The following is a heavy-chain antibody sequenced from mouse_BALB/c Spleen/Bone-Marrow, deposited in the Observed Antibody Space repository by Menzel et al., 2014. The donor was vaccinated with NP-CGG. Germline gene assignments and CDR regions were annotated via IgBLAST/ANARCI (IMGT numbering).Heavy chain of an antibody. V-gene: IGHV5-9-3*01. CDR3: ARVYYYGSSYGAMDY. J-gene: IGHJ4*01. CDR1: GFTFSSYA. CDR2: ISSGGRYT. Sequence: VQLKESGGGLVKPGGSLKLSCAASGFTFSSYAMXWVRQTPGKRREWVATISSGGRYTYYPDSVKGRFTISRDNAKNTPYLQMSSLRSEDTAMYYCARVYYYGSSYGAMDYWGQGTSVTVSS. D-gene: IGHD1-1*01.